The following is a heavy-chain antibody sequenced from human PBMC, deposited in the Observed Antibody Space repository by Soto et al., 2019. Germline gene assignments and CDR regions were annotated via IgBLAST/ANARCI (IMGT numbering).Heavy chain of an antibody. CDR2: IRSKANSYAT. CDR3: TRHQNDGDLSH. V-gene: IGHV3-73*01. J-gene: IGHJ4*02. D-gene: IGHD4-17*01. CDR1: EFAFSGCP. Sequence: GGSLRLSCVASEFAFSGCPMHWVCQASGKGLEWVGRIRSKANSYATAYAASVRGRFTISRDDSKNTAYLQMNSLKTEDTAVYYCTRHQNDGDLSHWGQGTLVTVSS.